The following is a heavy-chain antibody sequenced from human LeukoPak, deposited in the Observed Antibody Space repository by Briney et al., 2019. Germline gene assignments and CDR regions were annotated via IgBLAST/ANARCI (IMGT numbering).Heavy chain of an antibody. CDR2: IYQSGST. D-gene: IGHD5-24*01. CDR1: GYSISSGYY. Sequence: PSETLSLTCSVSGYSISSGYYWGWIRQPPGKGLEWIGSIYQSGSTYYNPSLKSRVTISVDTSKNQFSLRLSSVTAADTAVYYCARQGRDGYNKSRAGLLIRPTHFDYWGQGTLVTVSS. V-gene: IGHV4-38-2*02. J-gene: IGHJ4*02. CDR3: ARQGRDGYNKSRAGLLIRPTHFDY.